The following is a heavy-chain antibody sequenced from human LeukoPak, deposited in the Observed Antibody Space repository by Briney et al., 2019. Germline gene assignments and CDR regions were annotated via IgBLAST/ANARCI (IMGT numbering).Heavy chain of an antibody. D-gene: IGHD6-13*01. CDR1: GFTFSSYW. J-gene: IGHJ6*03. Sequence: GGSLRLSCAASGFTFSSYWMSWVRQAPGKGLEWVANIKQDGSEKYYVDSVKGRFTISRDNAKKSLYLQMSSLRAEDTAVYYCARVYSSSWYSGYLYMDVWGKGTTVTVSS. CDR3: ARVYSSSWYSGYLYMDV. CDR2: IKQDGSEK. V-gene: IGHV3-7*01.